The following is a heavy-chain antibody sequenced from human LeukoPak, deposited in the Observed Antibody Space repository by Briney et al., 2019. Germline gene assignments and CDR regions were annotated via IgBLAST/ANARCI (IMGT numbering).Heavy chain of an antibody. CDR2: ISYDSSNE. J-gene: IGHJ6*02. V-gene: IGHV3-30*18. CDR3: AKDGGLAVTYYYGMDV. D-gene: IGHD6-19*01. CDR1: GFTFSSYG. Sequence: GGSLRLSCAASGFTFSSYGMHWVRQAPGKGLERVAVISYDSSNEYHVDSVKGRFTISRDNSKNTLYLQMNSLRAEDTAMYYCAKDGGLAVTYYYGMDVWGQGTTVTVSS.